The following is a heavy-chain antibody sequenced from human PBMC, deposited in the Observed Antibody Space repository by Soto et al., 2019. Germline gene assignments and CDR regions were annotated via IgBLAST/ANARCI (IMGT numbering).Heavy chain of an antibody. CDR2: ISSSSSYI. V-gene: IGHV3-21*01. CDR3: ARDQLLGTRYFDL. Sequence: EVQLVESGGGLVKPGGSLRLSCAASGFTFSSYSMNWVRQAPGKGLEWVSSISSSSSYIYYADSVKGRFTISRDNAKNSLYLRMNSLRAEDTAVYYCARDQLLGTRYFDLWGRGTLVTVSS. CDR1: GFTFSSYS. D-gene: IGHD2-8*02. J-gene: IGHJ2*01.